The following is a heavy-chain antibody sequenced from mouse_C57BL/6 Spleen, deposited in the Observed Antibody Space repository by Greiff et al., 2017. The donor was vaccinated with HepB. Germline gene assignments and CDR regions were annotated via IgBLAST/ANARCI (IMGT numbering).Heavy chain of an antibody. CDR2: IDPETGGT. CDR3: TRRGGEVTTRAHYFDY. J-gene: IGHJ2*01. Sequence: QVQLQQSGAELVRPGASVTLSCKASGYTFTDYEMHWVKQTPVHGLEWIGAIDPETGGTAYNQKFKGKAILTADKSSSTAYMELRSLTSEDSAVYYCTRRGGEVTTRAHYFDYWGQGTTLTVSS. CDR1: GYTFTDYE. D-gene: IGHD2-2*01. V-gene: IGHV1-15*01.